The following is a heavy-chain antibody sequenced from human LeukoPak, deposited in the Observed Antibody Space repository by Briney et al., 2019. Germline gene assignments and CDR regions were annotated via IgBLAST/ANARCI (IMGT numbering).Heavy chain of an antibody. J-gene: IGHJ6*02. V-gene: IGHV1-69*04. Sequence: SVKVSFKASGCTFSSYAISWVRQAPGQGLEWMGRIIPILGIANYAQKFQGRVTITADKSTSTAYMELSSLRSEDTAVYYCARDSGYSYGYGYYYYGMDVWGQGTTVTVSS. CDR1: GCTFSSYA. D-gene: IGHD5-18*01. CDR2: IIPILGIA. CDR3: ARDSGYSYGYGYYYYGMDV.